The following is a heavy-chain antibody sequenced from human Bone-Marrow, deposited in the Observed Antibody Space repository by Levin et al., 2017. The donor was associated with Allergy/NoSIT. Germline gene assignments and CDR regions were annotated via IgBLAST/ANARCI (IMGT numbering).Heavy chain of an antibody. CDR1: GFTLDDFA. CDR3: AKDRLGDYGHFDS. Sequence: PGGSLRLSCAASGFTLDDFAMYWVRQAPGKGLEWVSGITWNSATVAYGDSVRGRFTISRDSAKNSLYLQMNSLRPEDTAVYYCAKDRLGDYGHFDSWGQGTLVTVSS. D-gene: IGHD4-17*01. J-gene: IGHJ4*02. V-gene: IGHV3-9*01. CDR2: ITWNSATV.